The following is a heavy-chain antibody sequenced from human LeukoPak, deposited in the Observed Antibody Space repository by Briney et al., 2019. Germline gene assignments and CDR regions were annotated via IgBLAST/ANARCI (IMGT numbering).Heavy chain of an antibody. CDR3: AKDDYYDSSGDPNWFDP. D-gene: IGHD3-22*01. J-gene: IGHJ5*02. V-gene: IGHV3-30*18. CDR2: ISYDGSGK. Sequence: GGSLRLSCAASGFTFSSYGMHWVRRAPGKGLEWVAVISYDGSGKYYADSVKGRLTISRDKSKNTLYLQMNRLKAENKAVYFCAKDDYYDSSGDPNWFDPWGQGTLVTVSS. CDR1: GFTFSSYG.